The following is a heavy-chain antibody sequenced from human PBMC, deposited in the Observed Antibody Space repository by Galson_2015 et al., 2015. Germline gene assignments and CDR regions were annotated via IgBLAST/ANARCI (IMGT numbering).Heavy chain of an antibody. J-gene: IGHJ4*02. V-gene: IGHV5-51*01. CDR2: SYPGDSDT. CDR3: ARRMTGYYRYYFDY. D-gene: IGHD3-9*01. CDR1: GYDFTNYW. Sequence: QSGAEVKKPGESLKISCKGSGYDFTNYWIGWVRQMPGKGLEWMGISYPGDSDTKYSPSFQGQVTISADKSTSTAYLQWSSLKASDTAMYYCARRMTGYYRYYFDYWGPGTLVTVSS.